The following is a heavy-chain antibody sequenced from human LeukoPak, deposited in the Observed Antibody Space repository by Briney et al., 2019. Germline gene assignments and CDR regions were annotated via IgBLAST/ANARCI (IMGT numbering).Heavy chain of an antibody. V-gene: IGHV3-53*01. CDR2: IYSGGTT. J-gene: IGHJ4*02. D-gene: IGHD1-14*01. Sequence: PGGSLRLSCAASGFTVSSNFLSWVRQAPGKGLEWVSVIYSGGTTYYAASVKGRFTISRDNSKNTLYLQMNRLTAEDTAVYYCAKGVEPLAANTLAYWGQGTLVTASS. CDR3: AKGVEPLAANTLAY. CDR1: GFTVSSNF.